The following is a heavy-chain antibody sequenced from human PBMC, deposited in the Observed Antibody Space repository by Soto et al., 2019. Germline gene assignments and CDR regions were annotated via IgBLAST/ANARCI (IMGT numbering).Heavy chain of an antibody. CDR2: IYYSGST. V-gene: IGHV4-59*01. CDR1: GGSISSYY. Sequence: PSETLSLTCTVSGGSISSYYWSWIRQPPGKGLEWIGYIYYSGSTNYNPSLKSRVTISVDTSKNQFSLKLSSVTAADTAVYYCARGREGIAVAGYYFDYWGQGTLVTVSS. D-gene: IGHD6-19*01. CDR3: ARGREGIAVAGYYFDY. J-gene: IGHJ4*02.